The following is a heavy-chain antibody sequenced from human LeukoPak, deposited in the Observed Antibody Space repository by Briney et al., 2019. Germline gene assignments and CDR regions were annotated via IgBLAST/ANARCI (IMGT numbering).Heavy chain of an antibody. CDR2: ILFKAYGGTT. V-gene: IGHV3-49*04. J-gene: IGHJ4*02. Sequence: GGSLRLSCTGSGFTSGVYTMSWVRQPPGKGLEWVGLILFKAYGGTTQYAASVKDRLTISRDESKSIAYLQKNSQKTEDTAVYYCTRGGGYYDSSGYYNGYYFDYWGQGTLVTVSS. CDR3: TRGGGYYDSSGYYNGYYFDY. CDR1: GFTSGVYT. D-gene: IGHD3-22*01.